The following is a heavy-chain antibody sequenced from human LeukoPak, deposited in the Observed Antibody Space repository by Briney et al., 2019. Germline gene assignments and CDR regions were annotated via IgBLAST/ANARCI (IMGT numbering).Heavy chain of an antibody. J-gene: IGHJ4*02. D-gene: IGHD4-11*01. V-gene: IGHV3-48*01. CDR2: IYSDSRTI. Sequence: PGGSLRLSCAASGDTVTGYGMNWVRQAPGKGLEWVSSIYSDSRTIHYADSVKGRFTISRDNAKNSLYLQMYSLRAEDTAVYYCARGYSNPPFEYWGQGTLVTVSS. CDR3: ARGYSNPPFEY. CDR1: GDTVTGYG.